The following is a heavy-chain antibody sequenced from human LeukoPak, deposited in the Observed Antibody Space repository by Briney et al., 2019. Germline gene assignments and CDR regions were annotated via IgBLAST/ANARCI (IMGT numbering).Heavy chain of an antibody. D-gene: IGHD3-10*01. CDR2: ISYDGSNK. CDR1: GFTFSSYA. J-gene: IGHJ6*04. V-gene: IGHV3-30*04. Sequence: GESLGLSCAASGFTFSSYAMHWVRQAPGKGLEWVAVISYDGSNKYYADSVKGRLTISRDNSKNTLYLQMNSLRAEDTAVYYCARDRAYGSGSYSNYYYYYGMDVWGKGTTVTVSS. CDR3: ARDRAYGSGSYSNYYYYYGMDV.